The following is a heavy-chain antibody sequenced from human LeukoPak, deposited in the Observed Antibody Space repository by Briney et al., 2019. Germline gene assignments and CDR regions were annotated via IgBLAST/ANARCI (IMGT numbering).Heavy chain of an antibody. J-gene: IGHJ4*02. V-gene: IGHV3-23*01. CDR1: GFTFFTYT. Sequence: PGGSLRLSCAASGFTFFTYTMSWVRQTPGRRLEWVSAVSGSGGNTYYAHSVKGRFTISRDNSKNTLYLQMNSLRAEDTAIYYCAKDQAIFGVVITEFDYWGQGTLVTVSP. CDR3: AKDQAIFGVVITEFDY. D-gene: IGHD3-3*01. CDR2: VSGSGGNT.